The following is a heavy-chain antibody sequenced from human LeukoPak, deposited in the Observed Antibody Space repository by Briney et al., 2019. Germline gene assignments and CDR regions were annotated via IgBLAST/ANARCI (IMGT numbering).Heavy chain of an antibody. J-gene: IGHJ3*01. D-gene: IGHD6-25*01. V-gene: IGHV3-23*01. Sequence: PGGSLRLSCAASGXTFTTYAMTWVRQAPGKGLEWVSIISGNGGNTYYADSVKGRFTISRDNSKNTAYLQMNSLRTEDTAVYYCTKAATRSAFDFWAQGTMVTVSS. CDR1: GXTFTTYA. CDR2: ISGNGGNT. CDR3: TKAATRSAFDF.